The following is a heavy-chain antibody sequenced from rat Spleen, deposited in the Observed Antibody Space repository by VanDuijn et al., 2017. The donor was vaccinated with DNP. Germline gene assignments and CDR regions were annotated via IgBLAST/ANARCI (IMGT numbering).Heavy chain of an antibody. CDR3: TTRNSGYGGYFDY. D-gene: IGHD4-3*01. V-gene: IGHV5-20*01. J-gene: IGHJ2*01. CDR1: GFTFSDYY. Sequence: EVQLVESGGGLVQPGRSLKLSCAASGFTFSDYYMAWVRQAPTRGLEWVASVSYGGDTTYYRDSVKGRFTISRDNGKSSLYLQMDSLRSDDTASYFCTTRNSGYGGYFDYWGQGVMVTVSS. CDR2: VSYGGDTT.